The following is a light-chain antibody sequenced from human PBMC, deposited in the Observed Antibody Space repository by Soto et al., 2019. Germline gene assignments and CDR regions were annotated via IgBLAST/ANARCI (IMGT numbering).Light chain of an antibody. Sequence: EIVLPQSPASLSVSPGERATLSCRASQSVSSSYLAWYQQKPGQAPRLLIYGASSRATGIPDRFSGSGSGRDFSLTIRGLKPEEFAVYFCQQYRMSPNTFGQGTRLEIK. CDR3: QQYRMSPNT. V-gene: IGKV3-20*01. CDR2: GAS. J-gene: IGKJ5*01. CDR1: QSVSSSY.